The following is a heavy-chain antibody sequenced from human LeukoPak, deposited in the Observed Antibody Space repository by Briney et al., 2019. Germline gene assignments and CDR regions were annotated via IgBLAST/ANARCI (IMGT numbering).Heavy chain of an antibody. CDR2: FDPEDGET. CDR1: GYTLTELS. D-gene: IGHD5-12*01. Sequence: ASVKVSCKVSGYTLTELSMHWVRQAPGKGLEWMGGFDPEDGETIYAQKFQGRVTMTEDTSTDTAYMELSSLRSEDTAVYYCASSRATKASPFNWFDPWGQGTLVTVSS. J-gene: IGHJ5*02. V-gene: IGHV1-24*01. CDR3: ASSRATKASPFNWFDP.